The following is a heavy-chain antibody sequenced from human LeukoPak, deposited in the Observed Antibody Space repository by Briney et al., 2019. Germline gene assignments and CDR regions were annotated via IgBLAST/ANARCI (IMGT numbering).Heavy chain of an antibody. CDR1: GFTFDDYA. J-gene: IGHJ4*02. CDR3: AKDMGYGSGSYSFDY. D-gene: IGHD3-10*01. CDR2: ISWNSGSI. V-gene: IGHV3-9*01. Sequence: PGGSLRLSCAASGFTFDDYAMPWVRQAPGKGLEWVSGISWNSGSIGYADSVKGRFTISRDNAKNSLYLQMNSLRAEDTALYYCAKDMGYGSGSYSFDYWGQGTLVTVSS.